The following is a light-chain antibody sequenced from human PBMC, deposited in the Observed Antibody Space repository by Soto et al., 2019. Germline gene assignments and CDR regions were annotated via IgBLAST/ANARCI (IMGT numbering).Light chain of an antibody. CDR1: QSITNI. Sequence: DIQMTQSPYSLSASVGDRVTITCRASQSITNILNWYQQKPGKAPKLLIYGASSLQSGVPSRFSGSGSGTDFTLIISSLQPEDFATYYRQQSYSTPRTFGQGTKLEIK. CDR2: GAS. CDR3: QQSYSTPRT. V-gene: IGKV1-39*01. J-gene: IGKJ2*01.